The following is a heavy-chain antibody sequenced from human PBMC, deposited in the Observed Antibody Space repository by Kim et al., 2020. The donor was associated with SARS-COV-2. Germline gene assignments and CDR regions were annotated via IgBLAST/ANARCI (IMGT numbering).Heavy chain of an antibody. J-gene: IGHJ5*02. V-gene: IGHV3-23*01. D-gene: IGHD3-10*01. Sequence: KGRFTISRDNSKNALYLQMNSLRAEDTAVYYCAEDSWRSGGSGSGGFDPWGQGTLVTVSS. CDR3: AEDSWRSGGSGSGGFDP.